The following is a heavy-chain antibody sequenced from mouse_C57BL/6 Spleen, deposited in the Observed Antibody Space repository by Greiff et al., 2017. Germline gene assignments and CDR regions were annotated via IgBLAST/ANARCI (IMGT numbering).Heavy chain of an antibody. D-gene: IGHD2-5*01. Sequence: QVQLQQSGAELVRPGTSVKVSCKASGYAFTNYLIEWVKQRPGQGLEWIGVINPGSGGTNYNEKFKGKATLTADTSARTAYMKHSSLTSEDSAVYVCARGDSNYGDWGQGTLVTVSA. V-gene: IGHV1-54*01. J-gene: IGHJ3*01. CDR3: ARGDSNYGD. CDR2: INPGSGGT. CDR1: GYAFTNYL.